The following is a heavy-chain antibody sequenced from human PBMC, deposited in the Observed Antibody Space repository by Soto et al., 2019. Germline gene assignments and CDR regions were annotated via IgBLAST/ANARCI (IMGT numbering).Heavy chain of an antibody. Sequence: PGESLKISCKGSGYTFTNYWIGWVRQMPGKGLEWMGIIYPGDSDTRYSPSFQGQVTISADKSISTAYLQWSSLKASDTAMYYCARQGSTIFGVVKDYYYYYGMDVWGQGTTVTVSS. CDR3: ARQGSTIFGVVKDYYYYYGMDV. V-gene: IGHV5-51*01. CDR1: GYTFTNYW. D-gene: IGHD3-3*01. CDR2: IYPGDSDT. J-gene: IGHJ6*02.